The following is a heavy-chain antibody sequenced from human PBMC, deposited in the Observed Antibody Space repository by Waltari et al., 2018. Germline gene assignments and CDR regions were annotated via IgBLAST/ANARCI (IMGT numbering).Heavy chain of an antibody. D-gene: IGHD2-15*01. CDR3: ARDRGRGLYLDS. CDR2: VYGGGKT. CDR1: GDSMIRASW. Sequence: QLQLQESGPGLVKPSGTLSLTCGVSGDSMIRASWWSWVRQPPGKGLEWIGQVYGGGKTNYNPSFASRVTVELDTYNKKFSLKVTSATAADTAVYYCARDRGRGLYLDSWGPG. J-gene: IGHJ4*02. V-gene: IGHV4-4*02.